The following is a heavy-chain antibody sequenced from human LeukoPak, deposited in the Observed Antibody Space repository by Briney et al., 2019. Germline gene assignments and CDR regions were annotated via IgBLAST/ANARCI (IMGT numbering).Heavy chain of an antibody. J-gene: IGHJ3*02. CDR3: ARMGATRKNAFDI. CDR2: IKQDGSEE. D-gene: IGHD1-26*01. Sequence: GGSLRLSCAASGFTFSTYWMSWVRQAPGKGLEWVANIKQDGSEEYYVDSVKGRFTISRDNAKNSLYLQMNSLRAEDTAVYYCARMGATRKNAFDIWGQGTMVTVSS. V-gene: IGHV3-7*01. CDR1: GFTFSTYW.